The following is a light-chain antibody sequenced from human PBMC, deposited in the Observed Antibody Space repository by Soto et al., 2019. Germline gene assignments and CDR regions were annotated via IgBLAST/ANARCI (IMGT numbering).Light chain of an antibody. CDR3: RQYGSSPPYT. CDR1: QSVSGNY. J-gene: IGKJ2*01. CDR2: GSS. V-gene: IGKV3-20*01. Sequence: EIVLTQSPGTLSLSPGERATLSCRASQSVSGNYLAWYQQKPRQSPRLLIYGSSDRATGIPDRFSGSGSGTDFTLTITRVEPDDFAVYYCRQYGSSPPYTFGQGTKLEIK.